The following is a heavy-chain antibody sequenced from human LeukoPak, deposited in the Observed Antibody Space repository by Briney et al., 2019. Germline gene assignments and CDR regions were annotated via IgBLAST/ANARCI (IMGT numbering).Heavy chain of an antibody. Sequence: GASVKVSCKASGGSFSSYAISWVRQAPGQGLEWMGWMNPNSGNTGYAQKFQGRVTMTRNTSISTAYMELSSLRSEDTAVYYCARDYSDIAAAGKGYWFDPWGQGTLVTVSS. J-gene: IGHJ5*02. CDR1: GGSFSSYA. CDR3: ARDYSDIAAAGKGYWFDP. CDR2: MNPNSGNT. V-gene: IGHV1-8*01. D-gene: IGHD6-13*01.